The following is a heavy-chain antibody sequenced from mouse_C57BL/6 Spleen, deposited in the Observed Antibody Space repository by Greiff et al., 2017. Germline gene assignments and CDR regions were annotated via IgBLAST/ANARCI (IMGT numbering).Heavy chain of an antibody. CDR3: ARQIWGAMVTTVFDY. CDR2: ISSGGSYT. Sequence: DVMLVESGGDLVKPGGSLKLSCAASGFTFSSYGMSWVRQTPDKRLEWVATISSGGSYTYYPDSVKGRFTISRDNAKNTLYLQMSSLKSEDTAMYYCARQIWGAMVTTVFDYWGQGTTLTVSS. CDR1: GFTFSSYG. D-gene: IGHD2-1*01. V-gene: IGHV5-6*02. J-gene: IGHJ2*01.